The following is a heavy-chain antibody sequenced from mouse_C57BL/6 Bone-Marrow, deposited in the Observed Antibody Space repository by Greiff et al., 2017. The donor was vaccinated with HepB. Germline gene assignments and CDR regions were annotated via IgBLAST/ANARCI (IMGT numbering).Heavy chain of an antibody. J-gene: IGHJ4*01. D-gene: IGHD3-3*01. V-gene: IGHV6-6*01. CDR3: TRKGPYYYAMDY. CDR1: GFTFSDAW. Sequence: EVKLVESGGGLVQPGGSMKLSCAASGFTFSDAWMDWVRQSPEKGLEWVAEIRNKANNHATYYAESVKGRFTISRDDSKSSVYLQMNSLRAEDTGIYYCTRKGPYYYAMDYWGQGTSVTVSS. CDR2: IRNKANNHAT.